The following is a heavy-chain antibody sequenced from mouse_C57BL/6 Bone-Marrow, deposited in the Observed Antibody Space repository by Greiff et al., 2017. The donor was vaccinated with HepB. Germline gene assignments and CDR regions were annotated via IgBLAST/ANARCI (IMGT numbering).Heavy chain of an antibody. Sequence: QVQLQQPGAELVKPGASVKLSCKASGYTFTSSWMHWVKQRPGQGLEWIGMIHPNSGSTNYNEKFKSKATLTVDKSSSTAYMQLSRLTSEDSAVYYCARRRTITTVVELTGTLYYFDYWGQGTTLTVSS. CDR3: ARRRTITTVVELTGTLYYFDY. J-gene: IGHJ2*01. CDR2: IHPNSGST. V-gene: IGHV1-64*01. CDR1: GYTFTSSW. D-gene: IGHD1-1*01.